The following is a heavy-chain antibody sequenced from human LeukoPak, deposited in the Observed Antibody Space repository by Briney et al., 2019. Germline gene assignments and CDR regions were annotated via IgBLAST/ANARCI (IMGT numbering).Heavy chain of an antibody. J-gene: IGHJ4*02. CDR1: GYTFTSYG. D-gene: IGHD6-19*01. V-gene: IGHV1-18*01. CDR2: ISAYNGNT. Sequence: ASVKVSCKASGYTFTSYGISWVRQAPGQGLEWMGWISAYNGNTNYAQKLQGRVTMTTDTSTSTAYMELRSLRSDDTAVYYCARDYSSGWYVGYYFDSWGQGTLVTVSS. CDR3: ARDYSSGWYVGYYFDS.